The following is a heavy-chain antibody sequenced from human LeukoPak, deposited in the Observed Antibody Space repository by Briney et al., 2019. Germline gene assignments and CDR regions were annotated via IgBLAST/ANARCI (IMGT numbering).Heavy chain of an antibody. Sequence: SETLSLTCTVSGGSISSGGYYWSWIRQPPGKGLEWIGYIYHSGGTNYNPSLKSRVTISVDTSKNQFSLKLSSVTAADTAVYYCARHTAAAAGLDYWGQGTLVTVSS. D-gene: IGHD6-13*01. CDR3: ARHTAAAAGLDY. J-gene: IGHJ4*02. V-gene: IGHV4-30-2*01. CDR1: GGSISSGGYY. CDR2: IYHSGGT.